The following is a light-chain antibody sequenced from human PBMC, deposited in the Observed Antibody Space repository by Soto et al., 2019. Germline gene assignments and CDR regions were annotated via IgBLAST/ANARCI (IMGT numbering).Light chain of an antibody. V-gene: IGLV2-23*01. J-gene: IGLJ7*01. CDR3: CSYAGSSTLEAV. CDR2: EGS. CDR1: SSDVGSYNL. Sequence: QSVLTQPASVSGSPGQSITISCTGTSSDVGSYNLVSWYQQHPGKAPKLMIYEGSKRPSGVSNRFSGSKSGNTASLTISGLQAEDEADYYCCSYAGSSTLEAVFGGGTQLTVL.